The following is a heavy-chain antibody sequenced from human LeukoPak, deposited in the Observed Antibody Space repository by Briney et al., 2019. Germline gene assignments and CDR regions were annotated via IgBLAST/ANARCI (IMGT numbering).Heavy chain of an antibody. CDR1: GFIFRSYC. V-gene: IGHV3-30-3*01. CDR3: ARDFFPIVDSTWYEIGY. J-gene: IGHJ4*02. CDR2: IKYDGYDK. D-gene: IGHD2-21*01. Sequence: PGGSLRLSCAASGFIFRSYCMNWVRQAPGKGLEWVANIKYDGYDKSYADSVRGRFTISRDNSRNTLYLQMDSLRSEDTAVYYCARDFFPIVDSTWYEIGYWGQGTLVTVSS.